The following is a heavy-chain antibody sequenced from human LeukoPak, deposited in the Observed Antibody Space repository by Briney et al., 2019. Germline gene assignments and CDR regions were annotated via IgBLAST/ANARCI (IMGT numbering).Heavy chain of an antibody. CDR3: AKSASGIAAAWVFQH. Sequence: GGSLRLSCAASGFTFSSYSMNWVRQAPGKGLEWVSSISSSSSYIYYADSVKGRFTISRDNAKNSLYLQMNSLRAEDTALYYCAKSASGIAAAWVFQHWGQGTLVTVSS. CDR2: ISSSSSYI. CDR1: GFTFSSYS. D-gene: IGHD6-13*01. J-gene: IGHJ1*01. V-gene: IGHV3-21*04.